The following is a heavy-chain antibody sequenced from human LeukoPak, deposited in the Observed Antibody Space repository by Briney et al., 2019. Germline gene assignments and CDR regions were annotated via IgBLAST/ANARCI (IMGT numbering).Heavy chain of an antibody. CDR3: ARRRTFRGVGSYFDY. V-gene: IGHV1-69*06. Sequence: GASVKVSCKASGGTFSSYAISWVRQAPGQGLEWMGGIIPIFGTANYAQKFQGRVTVTADKSTSTAYMELSSLRSEDTAVYYCARRRTFRGVGSYFDYWGQGTLVTVSS. D-gene: IGHD3-10*01. CDR2: IIPIFGTA. J-gene: IGHJ4*01. CDR1: GGTFSSYA.